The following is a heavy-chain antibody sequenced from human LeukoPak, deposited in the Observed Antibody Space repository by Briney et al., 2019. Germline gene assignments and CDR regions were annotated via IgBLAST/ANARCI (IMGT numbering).Heavy chain of an antibody. CDR1: GFTFSSYA. Sequence: GGSLRLSCAASGFTFSSYAMIWVRQAPGKGLEWVSSISGGGVTTYYADSVKGRLTISRDNSKNTVSLQMNSLRDDDTAVYFCARESPVAAVGRSWFDPWGQGTLVTVSS. CDR2: ISGGGVTT. D-gene: IGHD6-13*01. V-gene: IGHV3-23*01. CDR3: ARESPVAAVGRSWFDP. J-gene: IGHJ5*02.